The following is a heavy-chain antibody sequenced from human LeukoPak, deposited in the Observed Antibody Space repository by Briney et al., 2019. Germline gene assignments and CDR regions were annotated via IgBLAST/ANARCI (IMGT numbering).Heavy chain of an antibody. CDR1: GFTFSSYW. CDR3: ARGAKWAYYFDY. Sequence: GGSLRLSCAASGFTFSSYWMHWVRHAPGKGLVWVSRINSDGSSTNYADSVKGRFTISRDNAKDTLYLHMNSLTAEDTAVYYCARGAKWAYYFDYWGQGTLVTVSS. D-gene: IGHD1-26*01. J-gene: IGHJ4*02. CDR2: INSDGSST. V-gene: IGHV3-74*01.